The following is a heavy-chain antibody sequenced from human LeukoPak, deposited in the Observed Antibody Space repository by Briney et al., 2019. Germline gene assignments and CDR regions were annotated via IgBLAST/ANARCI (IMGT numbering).Heavy chain of an antibody. CDR3: ARGRWIQLWSPPHSPFDP. D-gene: IGHD5-18*01. Sequence: NSSETLSLTCAVYGGSFSGYYWSWIRQPPGKGLEWIGEINHSGSTNYNPSLKSRVTISVDTSKNQFSLKLSSVTAADTAVYYCARGRWIQLWSPPHSPFDPWGQGTQVTVSS. CDR2: INHSGST. V-gene: IGHV4-34*01. J-gene: IGHJ5*02. CDR1: GGSFSGYY.